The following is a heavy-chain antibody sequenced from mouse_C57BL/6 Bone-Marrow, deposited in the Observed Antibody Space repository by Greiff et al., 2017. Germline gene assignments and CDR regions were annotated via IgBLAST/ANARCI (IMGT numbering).Heavy chain of an antibody. Sequence: EVQGVESGGGLVKPGGSLKLSCAASGFTFSSYAMSWVRQTPEKRLEWVANISDGGSYTYYPDNVKGRFTISRDNAKNNLYLQMSHLKSEDTAMYYCARLWLDWYFDVWGTGTTVTVSS. CDR1: GFTFSSYA. D-gene: IGHD2-2*01. J-gene: IGHJ1*03. CDR3: ARLWLDWYFDV. V-gene: IGHV5-4*01. CDR2: ISDGGSYT.